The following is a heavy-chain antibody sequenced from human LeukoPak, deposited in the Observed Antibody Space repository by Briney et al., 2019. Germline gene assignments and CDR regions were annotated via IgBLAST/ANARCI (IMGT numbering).Heavy chain of an antibody. CDR2: MNPNSGNT. Sequence: ASVKVSCKASGYTFTSYDINWVRQATGQGLEWMGWMNPNSGNTGYAQKFQGRVTMTRNTSISTAYMELSSLRSEDTAVCYCARGALKSYYDYVWGSYRHRFDYWGQGTLVTVSS. J-gene: IGHJ4*02. CDR1: GYTFTSYD. V-gene: IGHV1-8*01. D-gene: IGHD3-16*02. CDR3: ARGALKSYYDYVWGSYRHRFDY.